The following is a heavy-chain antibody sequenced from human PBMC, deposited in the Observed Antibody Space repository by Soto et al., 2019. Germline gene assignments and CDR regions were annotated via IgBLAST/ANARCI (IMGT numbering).Heavy chain of an antibody. V-gene: IGHV4-39*01. D-gene: IGHD3-10*01. J-gene: IGHJ4*03. CDR3: ARQETASGSHYLSPFGP. Sequence: KPXETLCVTGGVSGTSVRSPRLYWGWVRQTPGQGLEWIGSIVSSGAMHPNPSLRSRIDISLDSSQNKLSLDLFSVTAADTSVYYCARQETASGSHYLSPFGPWGHGILSTVSS. CDR2: IVSSGAM. CDR1: GTSVRSPRLY.